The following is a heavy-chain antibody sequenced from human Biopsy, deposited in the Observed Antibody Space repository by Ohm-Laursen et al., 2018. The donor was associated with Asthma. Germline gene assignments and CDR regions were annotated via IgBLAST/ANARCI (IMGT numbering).Heavy chain of an antibody. CDR3: AKDFRGIAVAGDRGFDY. CDR2: ITGSGGTT. V-gene: IGHV3-23*01. CDR1: GFTFSSSA. D-gene: IGHD6-19*01. J-gene: IGHJ4*02. Sequence: SLRLSCAASGFTFSSSAMSWVRQAPGKGLERVSAITGSGGTTDYADSVRGRLTISRDNSKSTLFLQMDSLSAEDTAVYYCAKDFRGIAVAGDRGFDYWGQGTLVTVSS.